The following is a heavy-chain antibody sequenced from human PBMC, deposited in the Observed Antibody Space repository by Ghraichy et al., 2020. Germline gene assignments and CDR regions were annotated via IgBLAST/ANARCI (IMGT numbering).Heavy chain of an antibody. CDR1: GFTFSAYD. CDR2: VGSSGDT. CDR3: ARGYYGSGTVPGH. Sequence: SCAASGFTFSAYDMHWVRQATGKGLEWVSAVGSSGDTYYADSVTGRFTISRDNARNSLYLQMSTLRAGDTAVYYCARGYYGSGTVPGHWGQGTLVTVSS. V-gene: IGHV3-13*01. J-gene: IGHJ4*02. D-gene: IGHD3-10*01.